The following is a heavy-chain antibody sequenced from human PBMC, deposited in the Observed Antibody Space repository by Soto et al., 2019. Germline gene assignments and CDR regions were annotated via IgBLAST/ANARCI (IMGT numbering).Heavy chain of an antibody. CDR2: IYYSGST. V-gene: IGHV4-39*01. Sequence: SETLSLTCTVSGGSISSSSYYWGWIRQPPGKGLEWIGSIYYSGSTYYNPSLKSRVTISVDTSKNQFSLKLSSVTAADTAVYYCARLRGSTMIVVGTNYGKYYFDYWGQGTLVTVSS. CDR3: ARLRGSTMIVVGTNYGKYYFDY. J-gene: IGHJ4*02. D-gene: IGHD3-22*01. CDR1: GGSISSSSYY.